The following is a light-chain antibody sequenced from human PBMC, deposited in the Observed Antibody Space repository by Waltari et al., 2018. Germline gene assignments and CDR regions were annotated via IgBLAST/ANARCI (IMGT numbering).Light chain of an antibody. CDR2: ENS. CDR3: QVWDSRSDHVV. Sequence: SYVLTQPPSVSVAPGQTARITCEGTDIGYKSVHWYHQRPGQAPVLVLHENSDRPSGIPERISGSHSVHLATLSISRVEAGDEADYYCQVWDSRSDHVVFGGGTKLTVL. V-gene: IGLV3-21*02. J-gene: IGLJ2*01. CDR1: DIGYKS.